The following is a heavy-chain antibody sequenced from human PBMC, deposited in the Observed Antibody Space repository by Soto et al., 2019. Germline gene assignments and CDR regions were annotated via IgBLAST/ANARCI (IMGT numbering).Heavy chain of an antibody. CDR3: AKDGRGSGSHYTSFGY. Sequence: EVQLVESGGGLIQPGGSLKLSCAASGFTVGNNYMSWVRQAPGKGLEGVSLIYSTGTTKYADSVKGRFTVSRDNAKNTLYLQMNSLRAEDTAVYYCAKDGRGSGSHYTSFGYWGQGTLVTVSS. D-gene: IGHD3-10*01. J-gene: IGHJ4*02. CDR2: IYSTGTT. V-gene: IGHV3-53*01. CDR1: GFTVGNNY.